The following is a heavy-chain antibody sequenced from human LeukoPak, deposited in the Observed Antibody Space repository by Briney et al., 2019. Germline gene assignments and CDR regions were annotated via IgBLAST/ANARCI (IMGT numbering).Heavy chain of an antibody. CDR2: ISGNGVSK. Sequence: GGSLRLSCLDSTFTYGNYGMAWVRQAPGKGLEWVSGISGNGVSKDYAESVKGWFTISRDDSKNTLYLHLSSLRVEDTATYYCAKVLSGSYHPYYFHYWGQGTLVTVSS. CDR3: AKVLSGSYHPYYFHY. V-gene: IGHV3-23*01. J-gene: IGHJ4*02. CDR1: TFTYGNYG. D-gene: IGHD1-26*01.